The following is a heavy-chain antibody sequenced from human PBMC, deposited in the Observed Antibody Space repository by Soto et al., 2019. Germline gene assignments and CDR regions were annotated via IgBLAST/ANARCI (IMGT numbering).Heavy chain of an antibody. D-gene: IGHD2-2*01. CDR1: GFTFSAYG. CDR2: TWYDGSNK. V-gene: IGHV3-33*01. CDR3: ARDLVPAVRDYYYGMEV. Sequence: QVQLVESGGGVVQHGRSLRLSCAASGFTFSAYGMHWVRQAPGKGLVWVAVTWYDGSNKYYADSVKGRFYISRDNSKNTLHLKTNSLRAEDTAVYYCARDLVPAVRDYYYGMEVWGQGTTVTVSS. J-gene: IGHJ6*02.